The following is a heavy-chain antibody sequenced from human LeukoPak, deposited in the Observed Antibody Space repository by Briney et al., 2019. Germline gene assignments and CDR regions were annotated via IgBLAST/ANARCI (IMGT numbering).Heavy chain of an antibody. Sequence: ASVKVSCKASGCTFTSYGISWVRQAPGQGLEWMGWISAYNGNTNYAQKLQGRVTMTTDTSTSTAYMELRSLRSDDTAVYYCAREGRSSSGNYYYYYMDVWGKGTTVTVSS. CDR3: AREGRSSSGNYYYYYMDV. V-gene: IGHV1-18*01. D-gene: IGHD6-6*01. CDR2: ISAYNGNT. J-gene: IGHJ6*03. CDR1: GCTFTSYG.